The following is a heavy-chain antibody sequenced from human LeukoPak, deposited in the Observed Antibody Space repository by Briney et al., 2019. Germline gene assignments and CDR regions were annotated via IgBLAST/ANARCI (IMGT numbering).Heavy chain of an antibody. J-gene: IGHJ4*02. D-gene: IGHD5-12*01. Sequence: GGSLRLSCEASGFSFKDYWMSWVRQAPGKGLEWVADIEPDGSGKTYVDSVKGRFTISGDNAKQSLFLQMDTVTAEDTAVYYCVTSWIRQQRDYWGQGILVTVSS. CDR3: VTSWIRQQRDY. CDR2: IEPDGSGK. CDR1: GFSFKDYW. V-gene: IGHV3-7*01.